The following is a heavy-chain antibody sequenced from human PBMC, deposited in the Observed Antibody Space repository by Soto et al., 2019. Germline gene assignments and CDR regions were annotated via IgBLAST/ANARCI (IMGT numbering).Heavy chain of an antibody. V-gene: IGHV3-15*07. J-gene: IGHJ4*02. CDR2: IKSKTDGGTT. CDR1: GFTFSNAW. Sequence: GGSLRLSCATSGFTFSNAWMNWVRQAPGKGLEWVGRIKSKTDGGTTEFAAPLYGRFTMSRDDSKNTVYLQINSLKTEDTAVYFCATLAIEMADFNYWGQGALVTVSS. D-gene: IGHD6-19*01. CDR3: ATLAIEMADFNY.